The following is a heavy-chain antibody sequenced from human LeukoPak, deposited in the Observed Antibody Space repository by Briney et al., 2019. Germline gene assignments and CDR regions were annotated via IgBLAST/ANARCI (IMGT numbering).Heavy chain of an antibody. CDR1: GFTFSSYS. V-gene: IGHV3-21*01. Sequence: PGGSLRLSCAASGFTFSSYSMNWVRQAPGKGLEWVSSISSSSSYIYYADSVKGRFTISRDNAKNSLYLQMNNLRAEDTAVYYCARQFSRVRGVSFDYWGRGTLVTVPS. CDR2: ISSSSSYI. D-gene: IGHD3-10*01. CDR3: ARQFSRVRGVSFDY. J-gene: IGHJ4*02.